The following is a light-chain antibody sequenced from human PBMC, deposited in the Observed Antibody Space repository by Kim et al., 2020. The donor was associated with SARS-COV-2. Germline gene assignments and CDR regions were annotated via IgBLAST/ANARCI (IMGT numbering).Light chain of an antibody. Sequence: SMTISCKGTSRAVGGYNYVSWYQQHPGKAPKRRIYDVSHRPSGVSNRFSGSKSGNTASLTISGLQAEDEADYYCSSYTSSSTLGVFGGGTQLTVL. CDR3: SSYTSSSTLGV. J-gene: IGLJ2*01. V-gene: IGLV2-14*03. CDR1: SRAVGGYNY. CDR2: DVS.